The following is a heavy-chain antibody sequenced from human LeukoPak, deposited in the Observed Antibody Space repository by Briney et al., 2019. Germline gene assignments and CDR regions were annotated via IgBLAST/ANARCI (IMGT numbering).Heavy chain of an antibody. D-gene: IGHD3-10*01. CDR1: GYTFTGYY. V-gene: IGHV1-2*02. J-gene: IGHJ4*02. CDR3: ARGREVVRGVIRPFDY. CDR2: INPNSGGT. Sequence: GASVKVSCKASGYTFTGYYMHWVRQAPGQGLEWMGWINPNSGGTNYAQKFQGRVTMTRDTSTSTAYMELSRLRSDDTAVYYCARGREVVRGVIRPFDYWGQGTLVTVSS.